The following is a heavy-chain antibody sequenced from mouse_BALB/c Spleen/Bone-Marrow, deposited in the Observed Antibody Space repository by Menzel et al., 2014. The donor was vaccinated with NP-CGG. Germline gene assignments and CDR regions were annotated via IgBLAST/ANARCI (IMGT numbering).Heavy chain of an antibody. V-gene: IGHV1-80*01. CDR1: GYAFSLYW. J-gene: IGHJ2*01. D-gene: IGHD3-3*01. CDR2: IYPGDDDT. Sequence: VQLQQSGAELVRPGSSVKISCKASGYAFSLYWVNWVKQRPGQGLKWIGQIYPGDDDTDYNGKFKGKATLTADRSSSTAYMQLGSLTSEDSAVYFCARGGTSIDYWGHGTTLTVSS. CDR3: ARGGTSIDY.